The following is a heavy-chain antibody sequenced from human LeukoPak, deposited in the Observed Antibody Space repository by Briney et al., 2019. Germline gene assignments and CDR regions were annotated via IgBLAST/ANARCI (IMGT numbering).Heavy chain of an antibody. D-gene: IGHD6-6*01. CDR2: ISSDGRDK. CDR1: GFTFSSYA. V-gene: IGHV3-30-3*01. J-gene: IGHJ4*02. Sequence: GGSLRLSCAASGFTFSSYAMHWVRQAPGKGLEWATVISSDGRDKHYADSVKGRFTISRDNSKNTLYLQMNSLRTEDTAIYYCARDLGRVARYYFDYWGQGTLVTVSS. CDR3: ARDLGRVARYYFDY.